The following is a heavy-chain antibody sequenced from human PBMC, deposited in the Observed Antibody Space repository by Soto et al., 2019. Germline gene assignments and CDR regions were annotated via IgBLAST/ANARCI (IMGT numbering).Heavy chain of an antibody. D-gene: IGHD3-22*01. CDR2: IYPGDSDT. Sequence: GESLKISCKGSGYSFTSYWIGWVRQMPGKGLEWMGIIYPGDSDTRYSPSFQGQVTISADKSISTAYLQWSRLKASDTAMYHCASKGDYYDSSGYPTGDAFDIWGQGTMVTVSS. CDR3: ASKGDYYDSSGYPTGDAFDI. J-gene: IGHJ3*02. V-gene: IGHV5-51*01. CDR1: GYSFTSYW.